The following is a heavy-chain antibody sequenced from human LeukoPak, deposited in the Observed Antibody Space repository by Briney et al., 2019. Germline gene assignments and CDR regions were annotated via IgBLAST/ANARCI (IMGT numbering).Heavy chain of an antibody. CDR3: ARSGSTAFDY. D-gene: IGHD1-26*01. CDR1: GGSISSGSYY. V-gene: IGHV4-61*01. Sequence: SGTLSLTCTVSGGSISSGSYYWSWIRQPPGRGLEWIGYFYYSGITSYNPSLNSRVTISLDTSKNQFSLKLSSATAADTAVYCCARSGSTAFDYWGQGTLVTVSS. J-gene: IGHJ4*02. CDR2: FYYSGIT.